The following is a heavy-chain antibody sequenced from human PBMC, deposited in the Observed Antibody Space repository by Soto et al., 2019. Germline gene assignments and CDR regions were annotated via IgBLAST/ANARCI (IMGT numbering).Heavy chain of an antibody. D-gene: IGHD3-22*01. V-gene: IGHV4-4*02. J-gene: IGHJ6*02. Sequence: QVQLQESGPGPVKPSGTLSLTCGVSGGSISSSNWWSWVRQPPGKGLEWIGEIYHTGTTNYNPSLRSRVTISVDKSKNQFSLKLSSVTAADTAVYYCAKKANYFDTTGNCKNCMDVWGQGTTVTVSS. CDR3: AKKANYFDTTGNCKNCMDV. CDR2: IYHTGTT. CDR1: GGSISSSNW.